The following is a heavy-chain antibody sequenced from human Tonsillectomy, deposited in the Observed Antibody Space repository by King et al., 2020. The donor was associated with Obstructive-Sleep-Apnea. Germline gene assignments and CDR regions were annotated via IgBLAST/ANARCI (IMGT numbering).Heavy chain of an antibody. J-gene: IGHJ5*02. CDR3: ARGDSSGYYPNWFDP. D-gene: IGHD3-22*01. V-gene: IGHV3-66*01. CDR2: IYSGGST. CDR1: GFTVSSNY. Sequence: VQLVESGGGLVQPGGSLRLSCAASGFTVSSNYMSWVRQAPGKGLEWVSVIYSGGSTYYADSVKGRFTISRDNSKNTLYLQMNSLRAEDTAVYYCARGDSSGYYPNWFDPWGQGTLVTVSS.